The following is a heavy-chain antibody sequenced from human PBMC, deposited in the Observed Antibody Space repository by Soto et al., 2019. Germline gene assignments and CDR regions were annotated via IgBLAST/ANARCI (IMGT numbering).Heavy chain of an antibody. Sequence: SETLSLTCTVSGGSISSGDYYWSWIRQPPGKGLEWIGYIYYSGSTYYNPSLKSRVTISVDTSKNQFSLKLSSVTAADTAVYYCARGGDGVLLWFGELDYWGQGTLVTVSS. D-gene: IGHD3-10*01. CDR3: ARGGDGVLLWFGELDY. J-gene: IGHJ4*02. CDR1: GGSISSGDYY. V-gene: IGHV4-30-4*01. CDR2: IYYSGST.